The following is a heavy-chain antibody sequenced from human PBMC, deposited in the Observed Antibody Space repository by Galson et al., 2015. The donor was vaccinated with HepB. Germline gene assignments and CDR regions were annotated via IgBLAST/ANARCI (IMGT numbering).Heavy chain of an antibody. CDR2: VNPNSGAT. J-gene: IGHJ6*02. V-gene: IGHV1-2*02. CDR3: GRQTHHQNPMDV. Sequence: SVKVSCKASGYTFTNFYIHWVRQVPGQGPECMGWVNPNSGATTYTPKFQDRLTMTRDTSNNQVSLELSSVTAADTAMYYCGRQTHHQNPMDVWGQGTTVTVS. D-gene: IGHD1-14*01. CDR1: GYTFTNFY.